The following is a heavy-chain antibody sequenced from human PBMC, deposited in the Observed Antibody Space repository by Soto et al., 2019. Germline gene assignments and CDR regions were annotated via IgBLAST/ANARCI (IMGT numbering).Heavy chain of an antibody. J-gene: IGHJ6*03. CDR1: GFTFSNYG. CDR2: ISSSGTID. CDR3: ARRTMGNYYYMDV. V-gene: IGHV3-11*01. Sequence: GGSLRLSCAASGFTFSNYGMSWIRQAPGKGLEWVSYISSSGTIDNYADSVKGRFTISRDNAKNSLFLQMNGLRAEDTAVYYCARRTMGNYYYMDVWGKGTTVTVSS. D-gene: IGHD3-10*01.